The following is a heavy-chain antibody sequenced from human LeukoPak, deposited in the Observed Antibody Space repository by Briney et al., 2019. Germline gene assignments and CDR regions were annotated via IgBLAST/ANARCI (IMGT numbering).Heavy chain of an antibody. CDR2: INPNGGST. CDR3: ARDHSGEGSTPGLY. V-gene: IGHV1-46*01. CDR1: GYTFISYY. Sequence: ASVTVSCKASGYTFISYYIHWVRQAPGQGPEWMGVINPNGGSTSYSQKFHARVTMTEDTSTSTIYMELRSLRSDDTAVYYCARDHSGEGSTPGLYWGQGTLVTVSS. D-gene: IGHD1-26*01. J-gene: IGHJ4*02.